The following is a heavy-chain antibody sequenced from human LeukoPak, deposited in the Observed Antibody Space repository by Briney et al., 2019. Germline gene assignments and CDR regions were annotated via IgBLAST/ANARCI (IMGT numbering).Heavy chain of an antibody. CDR2: IRYDGSNK. CDR3: AKWVAGAPSSDY. V-gene: IGHV3-30*02. J-gene: IGHJ4*02. Sequence: GGSLRLSCAASGFTFSSYGMHWVRQAPGKGLEWVAFIRYDGSNKYYADSVKGRFTISRDNSKNTLFLQMKSLRDEDTAVYHCAKWVAGAPSSDYWGQGTLVTVSS. D-gene: IGHD6-19*01. CDR1: GFTFSSYG.